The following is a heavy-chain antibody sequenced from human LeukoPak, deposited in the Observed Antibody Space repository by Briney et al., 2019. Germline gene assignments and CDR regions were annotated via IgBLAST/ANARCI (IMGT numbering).Heavy chain of an antibody. CDR1: GFSFISYG. CDR2: ISDDGRSK. Sequence: GGSLRLSCAASGFSFISYGMHWVRQAPGKGLEWVGVISDDGRSKDYADSVKGRFTISRDNAKKSLYLQMNSLRAEDTAVYYCARGRTTVTTWFSYFDYWGQGTLVTVSS. D-gene: IGHD4-17*01. J-gene: IGHJ4*02. CDR3: ARGRTTVTTWFSYFDY. V-gene: IGHV3-30*03.